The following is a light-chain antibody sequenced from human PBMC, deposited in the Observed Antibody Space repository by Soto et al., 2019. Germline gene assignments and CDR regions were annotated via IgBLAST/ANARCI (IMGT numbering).Light chain of an antibody. CDR2: DVS. J-gene: IGLJ1*01. V-gene: IGLV2-14*01. CDR3: SSYTSSNTYD. Sequence: QSALTQPASVSGSPGQSITISCTGTSSDVGGYNYVSWYQQHPGKAPKLMIYDVSNRPSGVSNRFSGSKSGNTASLTISGLQAEDEADYYCSSYTSSNTYDFGTGTKVTVL. CDR1: SSDVGGYNY.